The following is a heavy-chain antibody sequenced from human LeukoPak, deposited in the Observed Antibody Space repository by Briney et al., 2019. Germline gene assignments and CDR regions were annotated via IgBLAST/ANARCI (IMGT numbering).Heavy chain of an antibody. CDR2: IYHSVST. CDR3: ARRSYTSSWQRGYWYFDL. CDR1: VGSLSGYY. J-gene: IGHJ2*01. Sequence: SETLSLTRALYVGSLSGYYWSWIRQPPGKGLEWIGEIYHSVSTHYNPSLKSRVTISVDTSKNPCSLKLSSVTAADTADYHCARRSYTSSWQRGYWYFDLWGRGTLVTVSS. D-gene: IGHD6-13*01. V-gene: IGHV4-34*01.